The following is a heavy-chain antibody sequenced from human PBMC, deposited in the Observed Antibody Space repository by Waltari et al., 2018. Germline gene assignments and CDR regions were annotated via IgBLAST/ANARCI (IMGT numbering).Heavy chain of an antibody. Sequence: QVQLQQWGAGLLKPSETLSLTCAVYGGSFSGYYWSWIRQPPGKGLEWIGEINHSGSTNYNPSLKSRVTISVDTSKNQFSLKLSSVTAADTAVYYCASCLAAGYYGMDVWGQGTMVTVSS. CDR2: INHSGST. D-gene: IGHD6-25*01. V-gene: IGHV4-34*01. CDR1: GGSFSGYY. CDR3: ASCLAAGYYGMDV. J-gene: IGHJ6*02.